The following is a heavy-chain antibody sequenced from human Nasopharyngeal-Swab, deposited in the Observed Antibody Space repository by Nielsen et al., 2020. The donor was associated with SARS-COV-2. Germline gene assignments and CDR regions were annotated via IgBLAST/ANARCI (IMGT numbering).Heavy chain of an antibody. V-gene: IGHV3-23*01. CDR2: ISGSDHTT. Sequence: GGSLRLSCAASGFTFRSYAISWVRQAPGKGLEWVSVISGSDHTTYYADSVRGRFTISRDNSKNTLNLQMNNLRAEDTAIYYCAKDRDSGDDSEEYYHYYGMDVWGQGAPVTVSS. CDR1: GFTFRSYA. CDR3: AKDRDSGDDSEEYYHYYGMDV. D-gene: IGHD5-12*01. J-gene: IGHJ6*02.